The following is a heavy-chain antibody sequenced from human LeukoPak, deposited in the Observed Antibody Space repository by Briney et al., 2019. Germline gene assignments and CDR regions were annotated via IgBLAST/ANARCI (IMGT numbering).Heavy chain of an antibody. CDR3: ARDGGARSTYDY. CDR1: GGSVRSDDHY. V-gene: IGHV4-30-4*01. D-gene: IGHD2-15*01. J-gene: IGHJ4*02. CDR2: INYSGST. Sequence: PSQTLSLTCTVSGGSVRSDDHYWSWIRQPPGKGLEWIGYINYSGSTYYNPSLKSRVTISVDTSKNQFSLKLNSVTAADTAVYYCARDGGARSTYDYWGQGTLVTVSS.